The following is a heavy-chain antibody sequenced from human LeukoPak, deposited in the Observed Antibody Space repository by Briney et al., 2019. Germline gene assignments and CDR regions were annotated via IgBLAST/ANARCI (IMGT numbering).Heavy chain of an antibody. Sequence: PSETLSLTCTVSGGSVSSGSYYWSWIRQPPGKGLEWIAYIYYSGSTNYNPSLKSRVTISVDTSKNQFSLKLSSVTAADTAVYYCARDRVANYYYYGMDVWGQGTTVTVSS. CDR2: IYYSGST. V-gene: IGHV4-61*01. CDR3: ARDRVANYYYYGMDV. J-gene: IGHJ6*02. D-gene: IGHD2-15*01. CDR1: GGSVSSGSYY.